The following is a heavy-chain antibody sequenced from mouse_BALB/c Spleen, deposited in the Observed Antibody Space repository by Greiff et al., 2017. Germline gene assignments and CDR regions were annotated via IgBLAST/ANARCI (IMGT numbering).Heavy chain of an antibody. J-gene: IGHJ3*01. Sequence: EVKVEESGGGLVQPGGSLKLSCAASGFTFSSFGMHWVRQAPEEGLEWVAYISSGSSTIYYADTVKGRFTISSDKSKNTLFLQLTSLRSEDTAMYYGAGQLGLRALADWGQGTLVTVSA. CDR3: AGQLGLRALAD. CDR1: GFTFSSFG. V-gene: IGHV5-17*02. D-gene: IGHD3-1*01. CDR2: ISSGSSTI.